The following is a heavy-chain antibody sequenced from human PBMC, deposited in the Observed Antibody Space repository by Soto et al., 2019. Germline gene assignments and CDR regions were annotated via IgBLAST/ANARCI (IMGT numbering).Heavy chain of an antibody. J-gene: IGHJ4*02. D-gene: IGHD3-3*01. Sequence: QVQLVESGGGVVQPGRSLRLSCAASGFTFSSYAMHWVRQAPGKGLEWVAVISYDGSNKYYADSVKGRFTISRDNSKNPLYLQLNSLRAEETAVYYCARDKRDLRFLEWSYYFDYWGQGTLVTVSS. V-gene: IGHV3-30-3*01. CDR3: ARDKRDLRFLEWSYYFDY. CDR2: ISYDGSNK. CDR1: GFTFSSYA.